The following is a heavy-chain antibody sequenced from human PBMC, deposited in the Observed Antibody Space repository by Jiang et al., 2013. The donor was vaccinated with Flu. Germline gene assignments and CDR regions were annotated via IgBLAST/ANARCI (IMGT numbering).Heavy chain of an antibody. J-gene: IGHJ4*02. V-gene: IGHV4-59*01. CDR1: GHSISSYY. CDR2: IYDIGSP. CDR3: ARLTLVRGVYTPYFDY. D-gene: IGHD3-10*01. Sequence: PGLVKPSETLSLTCTVSGHSISSYYWSWIRQPPGKGLEWIGYIYDIGSPNYTPSLKSRVTISVDTSKNQFFLNLSSVTAADTAIYYCARLTLVRGVYTPYFDYWGQGTLVTVSS.